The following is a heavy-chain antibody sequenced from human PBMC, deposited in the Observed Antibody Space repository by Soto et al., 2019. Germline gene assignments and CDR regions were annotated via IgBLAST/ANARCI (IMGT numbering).Heavy chain of an antibody. CDR2: INHSGST. V-gene: IGHV4-34*01. CDR3: ARAAPFYDSSGYYSDY. J-gene: IGHJ4*02. CDR1: GGSFSGYY. Sequence: SETLSLTCALYGGSFSGYYWSWIRQPPGKGLEWIGEINHSGSTNYNPSLKSRVTTSVDTSKNQFSLKLSSVTAADTAVYYCARAAPFYDSSGYYSDYWGQGTLVTVSS. D-gene: IGHD3-22*01.